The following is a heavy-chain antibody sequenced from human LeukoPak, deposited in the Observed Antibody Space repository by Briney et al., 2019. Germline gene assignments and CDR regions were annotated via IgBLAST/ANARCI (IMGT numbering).Heavy chain of an antibody. D-gene: IGHD3-9*01. CDR1: GFTFSSYA. J-gene: IGHJ4*02. V-gene: IGHV3-30-3*01. CDR2: ISYDGSNK. CDR3: AGGTGFIIKD. Sequence: GGSLRLSCAASGFTFSSYAMHWVRQAPGKGLEWVAVISYDGSNKYYADSVKGRFTISRDNAKNSLYLQMNNLRVEDTAMYYCAGGTGFIIKDWGQGTLVTVSS.